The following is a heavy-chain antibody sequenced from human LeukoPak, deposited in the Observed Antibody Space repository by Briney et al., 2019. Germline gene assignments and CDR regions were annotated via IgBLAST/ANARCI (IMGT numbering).Heavy chain of an antibody. D-gene: IGHD3-3*01. CDR2: MNPNSGNT. J-gene: IGHJ6*02. CDR1: GYTFTSYD. V-gene: IGHV1-8*01. CDR3: ARGLEGFLASGDYYYYGTDV. Sequence: ASVKVSCKASGYTFTSYDINWVRQATGQGLEWMGWMNPNSGNTGYAQKFQGRVTMTRNTSISTAYMELSSLRSEDTAVYYCARGLEGFLASGDYYYYGTDVWGQGTTVTVSS.